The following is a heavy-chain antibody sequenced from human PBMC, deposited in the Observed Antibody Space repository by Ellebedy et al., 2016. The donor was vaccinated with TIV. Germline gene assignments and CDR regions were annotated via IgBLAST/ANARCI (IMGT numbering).Heavy chain of an antibody. V-gene: IGHV4-61*03. CDR3: ARSVGAVDY. Sequence: SETLSLTXTVSGGSVSSASYYWNWIRQPPGKGLEWFGYIYYSGSTNYNPSLRSRVAISVDMSKNHFSLKLSSVTAADTAVYYCARSVGAVDYWGQGTLVTVSS. J-gene: IGHJ4*02. CDR1: GGSVSSASYY. CDR2: IYYSGST. D-gene: IGHD1-26*01.